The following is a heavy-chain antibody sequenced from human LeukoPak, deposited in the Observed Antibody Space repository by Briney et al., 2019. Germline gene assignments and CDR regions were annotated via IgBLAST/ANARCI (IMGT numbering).Heavy chain of an antibody. CDR2: ISASGNST. V-gene: IGHV3-23*01. J-gene: IGHJ3*01. CDR3: AKPFYYYDRSVFYDSRAFDL. D-gene: IGHD3-22*01. CDR1: GFTFGTYA. Sequence: GGSLRLPCAASGFTFGTYAMSWVRRAPGKGLEWVSAISASGNSTYYADSVKGRFTVSRDTSRNTLFLFLNSLRADDTAVYYCAKPFYYYDRSVFYDSRAFDLWGQGTTVTVSS.